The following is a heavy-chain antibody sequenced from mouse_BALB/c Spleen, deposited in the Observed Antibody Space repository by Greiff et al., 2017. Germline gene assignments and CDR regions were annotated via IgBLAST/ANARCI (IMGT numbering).Heavy chain of an antibody. V-gene: IGHV1-69*02. CDR2: IDPSDSET. CDR3: ASGYFFDY. CDR1: GYTFTSYW. Sequence: QVQLQQPGAELVKPGAPVKLSCKASGYTFTSYWMNWVKQRPGRGLEWIGRIDPSDSETHYNQKFKDKATLTVDKSSSTAYIQLSSLTSEDSAVYYCASGYFFDYWGQGTTLTVSS. D-gene: IGHD2-2*01. J-gene: IGHJ2*01.